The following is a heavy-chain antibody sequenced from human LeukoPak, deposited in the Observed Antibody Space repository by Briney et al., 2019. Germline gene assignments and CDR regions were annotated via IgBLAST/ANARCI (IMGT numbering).Heavy chain of an antibody. D-gene: IGHD3-3*01. CDR1: GFTFSSSS. CDR2: ISGSGGST. CDR3: AKDYFLEWFPYY. J-gene: IGHJ4*02. V-gene: IGHV3-23*01. Sequence: GGSLRLSCAASGFTFSSSSMSWVRQAPGKGLEWVSAISGSGGSTYYADSVKGRFTISRDNSKNTLYLQMNSLRAEDTAVYYCAKDYFLEWFPYYWGQGTLVTVSS.